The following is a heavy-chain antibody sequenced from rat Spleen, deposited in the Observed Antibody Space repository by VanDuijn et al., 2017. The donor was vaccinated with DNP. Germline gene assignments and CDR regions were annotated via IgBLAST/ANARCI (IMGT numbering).Heavy chain of an antibody. V-gene: IGHV5-7*01. CDR3: ARVGDLHDGGDGDVLDV. Sequence: EVQLVESGGNLVQPGRSLKLSCAASGFTFSDYYVAWVRQAPTKGLEWVASISYDGNNTYYRDSVKGRFTISRDDAKNTLSLQMNSLRSEDTATYYCARVGDLHDGGDGDVLDVWGQGTSVTVSS. CDR2: ISYDGNNT. J-gene: IGHJ4*01. CDR1: GFTFSDYY. D-gene: IGHD1-12*02.